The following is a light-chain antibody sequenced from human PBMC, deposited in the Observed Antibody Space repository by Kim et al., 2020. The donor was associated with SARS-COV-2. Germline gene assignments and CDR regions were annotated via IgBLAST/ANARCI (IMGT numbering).Light chain of an antibody. J-gene: IGKJ4*01. CDR2: AAS. Sequence: LSPGERATLSCRASQSVSGSFLAWYQQKPGQAPRLLIHAASSRATGISDRFVGSGSGTDFTLTISRLEPEDFAVYYCQQYGSTVLTFGGGTKVEI. V-gene: IGKV3-20*01. CDR1: QSVSGSF. CDR3: QQYGSTVLT.